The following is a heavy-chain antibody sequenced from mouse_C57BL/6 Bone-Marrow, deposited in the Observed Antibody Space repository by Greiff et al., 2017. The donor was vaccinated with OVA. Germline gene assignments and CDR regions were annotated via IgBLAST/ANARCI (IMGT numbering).Heavy chain of an antibody. CDR2: ISDGGSYT. Sequence: EVKLMESGGGLVKPGGSLKLSCAASGFTFSSYAMSWVRQTPEKRLEWVATISDGGSYTYYPDNVKGRFTISRDNAKNNLYLQMSHLKSEDTAMYYCARALPSDDYGSSYGWYFEVWGTGTTVTVSS. V-gene: IGHV5-4*03. J-gene: IGHJ1*03. CDR1: GFTFSSYA. CDR3: ARALPSDDYGSSYGWYFEV. D-gene: IGHD1-1*01.